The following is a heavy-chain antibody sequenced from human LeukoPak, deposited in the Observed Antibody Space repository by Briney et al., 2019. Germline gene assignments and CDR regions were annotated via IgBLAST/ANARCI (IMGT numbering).Heavy chain of an antibody. Sequence: GGSLRLSCAASGFTLSSYWMHWVRQAPGKGLVWVSRINSDGSSTSYADSVKGRFTISRDNAKNTLYLQMNSLRAEDTAVYYCAREGYSSGWYEPYDYWGQGTLVTVSS. CDR2: INSDGSST. V-gene: IGHV3-74*01. J-gene: IGHJ4*02. CDR1: GFTLSSYW. D-gene: IGHD6-19*01. CDR3: AREGYSSGWYEPYDY.